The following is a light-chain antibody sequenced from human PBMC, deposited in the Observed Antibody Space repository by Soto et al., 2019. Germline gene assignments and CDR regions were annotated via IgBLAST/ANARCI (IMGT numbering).Light chain of an antibody. CDR3: QHYKISTRYS. CDR2: DAS. J-gene: IGKJ2*03. Sequence: DIQMTQSPSTLSASVGDRVTITCRASQSISSWLAWYQQKPGKAPKLLIYDASSLESGVPSRFSGSGSGTEFTLTISSLQPDDFATYYCQHYKISTRYSFGQGTKVEIK. CDR1: QSISSW. V-gene: IGKV1-5*01.